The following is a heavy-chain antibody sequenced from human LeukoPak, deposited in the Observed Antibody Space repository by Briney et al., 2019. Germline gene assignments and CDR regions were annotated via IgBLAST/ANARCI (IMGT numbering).Heavy chain of an antibody. CDR2: IYYSGST. CDR1: GGSISSYF. J-gene: IGHJ4*02. D-gene: IGHD1-26*01. V-gene: IGHV4-59*08. Sequence: PSETLSLTCTVSGGSISSYFWSWIRQPPGEGLEWIGHIYYSGSTTYNPSLKSRVTILVDASKNQFSLKLSSVTAADTAVYYCARHKTGGTYPLDYWGQGTLVTVSS. CDR3: ARHKTGGTYPLDY.